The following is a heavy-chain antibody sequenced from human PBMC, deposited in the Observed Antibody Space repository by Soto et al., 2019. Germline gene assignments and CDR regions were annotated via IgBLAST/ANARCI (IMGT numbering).Heavy chain of an antibody. D-gene: IGHD3-10*01. V-gene: IGHV1-18*01. J-gene: IGHJ6*02. CDR2: ISTKIGNT. Sequence: WASVKVSCKASGGTFSSYAISWVRQAPGQGLEWMGWISTKIGNTNYVQKLQGRVTMTTDASTSTAYMELRSLRSDDTAVYYCARDRGGGMDVWGQGTTVTVSS. CDR3: ARDRGGGMDV. CDR1: GGTFSSYA.